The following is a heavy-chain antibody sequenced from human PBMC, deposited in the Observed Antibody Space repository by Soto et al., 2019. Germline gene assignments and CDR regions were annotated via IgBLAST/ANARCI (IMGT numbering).Heavy chain of an antibody. CDR3: ARLRFLEWLPDVTYYYYYYGMDV. Sequence: SETLSLTCAVYCGSFSGYYWSWIRQPPGKGLEWIGEINHSGSTNYNPSLKSRVTISVDTSKNQFSLKLSSVTAADTAVYYCARLRFLEWLPDVTYYYYYYGMDVWGQGTTVT. J-gene: IGHJ6*02. V-gene: IGHV4-34*01. CDR1: CGSFSGYY. D-gene: IGHD3-3*01. CDR2: INHSGST.